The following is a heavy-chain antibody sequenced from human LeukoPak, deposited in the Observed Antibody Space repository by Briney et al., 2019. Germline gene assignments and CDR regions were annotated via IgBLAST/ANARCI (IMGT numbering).Heavy chain of an antibody. D-gene: IGHD2-2*01. CDR2: IYYSGSS. V-gene: IGHV4-59*08. Sequence: SETLSLTCTVSGGSICSYYSTCIPKPPGRGLECIGYIYYSGSSSYNHSLKSRVTISVDTSKYQFSLKMTSVTATATAVYYCARQAGVSGWPGALVPETWFDPWGQGTLVTVSS. CDR3: ARQAGVSGWPGALVPETWFDP. J-gene: IGHJ5*02. CDR1: GGSICSYY.